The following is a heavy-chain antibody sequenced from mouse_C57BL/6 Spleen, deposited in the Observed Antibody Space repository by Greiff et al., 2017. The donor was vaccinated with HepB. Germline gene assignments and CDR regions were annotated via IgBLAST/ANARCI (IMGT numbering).Heavy chain of an antibody. V-gene: IGHV1-78*01. Sequence: VKLMESDSELVKPGASVKISCKVSGYTFTDHTIHWMKQRPEQGLEWIGYIYPRDGSTKYNEKFKGKATLTADKSSSTAYMQLNSLTSEDSAVYCCARSTTVVGYAMDYWGQGTSVTVSS. CDR1: GYTFTDHT. D-gene: IGHD1-1*01. CDR3: ARSTTVVGYAMDY. CDR2: IYPRDGST. J-gene: IGHJ4*01.